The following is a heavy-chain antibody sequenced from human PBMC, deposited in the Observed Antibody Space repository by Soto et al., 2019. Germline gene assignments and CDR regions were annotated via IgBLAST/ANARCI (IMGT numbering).Heavy chain of an antibody. CDR1: GFTLSGYS. D-gene: IGHD1-26*01. CDR3: ARGRGSFYLDF. Sequence: EVQLVESGGGLVKPGGSLRLSCAASGFTLSGYSMNWVRQAPGKGLEWVSRLHSDGRITTYADSVKGRFTVSRDIAKNTLYLQMDSLRAEDTAMYYCARGRGSFYLDFWGQGTLVTVSS. CDR2: LHSDGRIT. J-gene: IGHJ4*02. V-gene: IGHV3-74*02.